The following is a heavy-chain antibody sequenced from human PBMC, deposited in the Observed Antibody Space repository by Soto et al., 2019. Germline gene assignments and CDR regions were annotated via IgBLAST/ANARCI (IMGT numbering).Heavy chain of an antibody. Sequence: QVQLQESGPGLVKPSGTLSLTCAVSSGSISSSNWWSWVRQPPGKGLEWIGEIYHSGSTNYNPSLKSRVTISVDKSKHQFSLKLSAVTAADTAVYYCARLYSSSWEDAFDIWGQGTMVTVSS. CDR1: SGSISSSNW. J-gene: IGHJ3*02. V-gene: IGHV4-4*02. D-gene: IGHD6-13*01. CDR2: IYHSGST. CDR3: ARLYSSSWEDAFDI.